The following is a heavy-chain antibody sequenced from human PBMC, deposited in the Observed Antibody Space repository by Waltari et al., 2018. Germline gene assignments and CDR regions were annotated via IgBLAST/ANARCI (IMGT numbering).Heavy chain of an antibody. V-gene: IGHV1-69*08. D-gene: IGHD3-22*01. CDR3: AKEGVYQWRVVVISMLDH. Sequence: QVQLVQSGAEVKKPGSSVKVSCKASGGTFSSDVISWVRQVPGQGLEWMGRINPVYGTTDYAQKFQGRVTLTADKSTNTAYMELGSLKSEDTGIYYCAKEGVYQWRVVVISMLDHWGQGTLVTVSS. CDR2: INPVYGTT. J-gene: IGHJ4*02. CDR1: GGTFSSDV.